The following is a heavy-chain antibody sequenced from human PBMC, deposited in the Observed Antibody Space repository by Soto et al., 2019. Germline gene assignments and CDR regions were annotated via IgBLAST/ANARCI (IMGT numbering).Heavy chain of an antibody. CDR2: IYYSGTT. CDR1: SGSIGTYF. V-gene: IGHV4-59*01. D-gene: IGHD1-26*01. Sequence: QVQLRESGPGLVKPSETLSLTCTVSSGSIGTYFWSWIRQPPGKGLEWIGYIYYSGTTNYNPSLESRVTIFLDTFKNQFSLRLSSVSAADTAVYYCGRGRGGTYDAFDIWGQGTLVTVSS. CDR3: GRGRGGTYDAFDI. J-gene: IGHJ3*02.